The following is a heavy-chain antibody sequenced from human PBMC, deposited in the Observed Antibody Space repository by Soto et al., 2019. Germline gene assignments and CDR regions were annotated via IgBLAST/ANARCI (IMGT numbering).Heavy chain of an antibody. CDR1: GFTFSSYW. J-gene: IGHJ6*03. Sequence: GGSLRLSCAASGFTFSSYWMSWVRQAPGKGLEWVANIKQDGSEKYYVDSVKGRFTISRDNAKNSLYLQMNSLRAEDTAVYYCARLKSYYDFWSGYSHYYYYMDVWGKGTTVTVSS. CDR3: ARLKSYYDFWSGYSHYYYYMDV. D-gene: IGHD3-3*01. V-gene: IGHV3-7*01. CDR2: IKQDGSEK.